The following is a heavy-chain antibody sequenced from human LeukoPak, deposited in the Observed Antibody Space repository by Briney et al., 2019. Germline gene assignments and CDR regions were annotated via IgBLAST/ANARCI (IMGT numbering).Heavy chain of an antibody. CDR2: IIPVFGTA. D-gene: IGHD3-9*01. CDR1: GGTFSSYA. V-gene: IGHV1-69*13. Sequence: SVKVSCKASGGTFSSYAISWVRQAPGQGLEWMGGIIPVFGTANYAQKFQGRVTITADESTSTAYMELSSLRSEDTAVYYCARGNDILTGYFFWGQGTLVTVSS. J-gene: IGHJ4*02. CDR3: ARGNDILTGYFF.